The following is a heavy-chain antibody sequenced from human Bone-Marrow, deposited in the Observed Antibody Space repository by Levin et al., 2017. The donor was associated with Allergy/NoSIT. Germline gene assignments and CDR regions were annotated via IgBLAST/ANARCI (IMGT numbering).Heavy chain of an antibody. CDR3: AYSPFAWQQERYFTE. CDR1: GFSLDSGGVG. CDR2: FLWHNDK. V-gene: IGHV2-5*04. D-gene: IGHD1-26*01. Sequence: SGPTLVKPTQTLTLTCSFSGFSLDSGGVGVGWFRQAPGKAPEWLALFLWHNDKYYNPSLRRRLGMTWDTSTDQVVLTLSNVDPADTGSYFCAYSPFAWQQERYFTEWGQGTLVSVSS. J-gene: IGHJ1*01.